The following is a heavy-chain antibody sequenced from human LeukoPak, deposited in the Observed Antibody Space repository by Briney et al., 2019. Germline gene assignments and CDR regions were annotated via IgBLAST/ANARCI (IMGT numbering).Heavy chain of an antibody. Sequence: GRSLRLSCAAPGFTFDEYAMHWVPPAPGKGLEWVSGNSWNSGNIYYEDSVKGRFTISRDNAKNSLYLQMNSLRAEDTALYYCAKGEAIRYFDWLLYDWGQGIPVTVSS. CDR3: AKGEAIRYFDWLLYD. J-gene: IGHJ4*02. V-gene: IGHV3-9*01. CDR1: GFTFDEYA. D-gene: IGHD3-9*01. CDR2: NSWNSGNI.